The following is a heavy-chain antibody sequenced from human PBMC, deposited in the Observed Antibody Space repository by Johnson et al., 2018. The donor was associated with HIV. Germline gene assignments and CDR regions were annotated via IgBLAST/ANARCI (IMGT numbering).Heavy chain of an antibody. D-gene: IGHD6-19*01. Sequence: VQLVESGGALVQPGGSLRLSCEVSGFTISTFWMHWVRQVPGKGLMWVSVIYSGGSKYYADSVKGRFTISRDNSKNTLYLQMNSLRAEDTAVYYWAREYSSGWHEVFAFDIWGQGTMVTVSS. CDR2: IYSGGSK. J-gene: IGHJ3*02. CDR3: AREYSSGWHEVFAFDI. V-gene: IGHV3-66*02. CDR1: GFTISTFW.